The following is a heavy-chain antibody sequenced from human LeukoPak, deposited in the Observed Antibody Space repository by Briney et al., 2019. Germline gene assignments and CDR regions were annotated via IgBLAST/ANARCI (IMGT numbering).Heavy chain of an antibody. Sequence: ASVKVSCKASGGTFSSYAISWVRQAPGQGLEWMGGIIPIFGTANYAQKFQGRVTITTDESTSTAYMELSSLRSEDTAVYYCATVGYSSSWYYDYWGQGTLVTVSS. J-gene: IGHJ4*02. V-gene: IGHV1-69*05. D-gene: IGHD6-13*01. CDR1: GGTFSSYA. CDR3: ATVGYSSSWYYDY. CDR2: IIPIFGTA.